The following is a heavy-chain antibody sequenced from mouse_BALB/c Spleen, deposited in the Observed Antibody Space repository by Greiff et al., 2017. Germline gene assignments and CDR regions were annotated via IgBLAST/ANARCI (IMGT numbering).Heavy chain of an antibody. CDR3: ARTYGRRDYFDY. CDR1: GFTFSSFG. D-gene: IGHD2-10*02. Sequence: DVQLQESGGGLVQPGGSRKLSCAASGFTFSSFGMHWVRQAPEKGLEWVAYISSGSSTIYYADTVKGRFTISRDNPKNTLFLQMTSLRSEDTAMYYCARTYGRRDYFDYWGQGTTLTVSS. CDR2: ISSGSSTI. V-gene: IGHV5-17*02. J-gene: IGHJ2*01.